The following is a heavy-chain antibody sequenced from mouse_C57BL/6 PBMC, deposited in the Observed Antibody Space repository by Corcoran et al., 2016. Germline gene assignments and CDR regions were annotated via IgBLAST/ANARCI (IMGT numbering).Heavy chain of an antibody. Sequence: QVQLQQSGAELVKPGASVKISCKASGYAFSSYWMNWVQQSPGKGLEWIGQIYTGDGDTNYNGKFKGKATLTADKSSSTAYMQLSSLTSEDSAVYFCARGGYRYYFDYWGQGTTLTVSS. CDR3: ARGGYRYYFDY. CDR2: IYTGDGDT. CDR1: GYAFSSYW. J-gene: IGHJ2*01. D-gene: IGHD2-2*01. V-gene: IGHV1-80*01.